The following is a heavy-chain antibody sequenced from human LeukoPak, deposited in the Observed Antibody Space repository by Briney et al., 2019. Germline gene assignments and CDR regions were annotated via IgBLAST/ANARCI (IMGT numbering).Heavy chain of an antibody. CDR3: AKTISVRRYFDY. CDR1: GFTFSSYA. CDR2: ISESGGNT. Sequence: PGGSLRLSCAASGFTFSSYAMSWVRQAPGRGLEWVSGISESGGNTYYADSVKGRFTISRDGSKNTLYLQMNSLRAEDTALYYCAKTISVRRYFDYWGQGTLVTVSS. V-gene: IGHV3-23*01. D-gene: IGHD3-3*01. J-gene: IGHJ4*02.